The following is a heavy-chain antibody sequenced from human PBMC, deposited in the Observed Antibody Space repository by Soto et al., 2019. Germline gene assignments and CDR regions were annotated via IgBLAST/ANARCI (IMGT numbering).Heavy chain of an antibody. CDR3: ARVHTTVTGDYYYYYMDV. D-gene: IGHD4-17*01. V-gene: IGHV4-31*03. CDR1: GGSISSGGYY. Sequence: PSETLSLTCTVSGGSISSGGYYWSWIRQHPGKGLEWIGYIYYSGSTYYNPSLKSRVTISVDTSKNQFSLKLSSVTAADTAVYYCARVHTTVTGDYYYYYMDVWGKGTTVTVSS. CDR2: IYYSGST. J-gene: IGHJ6*03.